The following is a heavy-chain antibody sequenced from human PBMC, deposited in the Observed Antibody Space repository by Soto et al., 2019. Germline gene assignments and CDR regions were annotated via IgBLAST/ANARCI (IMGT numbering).Heavy chain of an antibody. CDR3: GRGYYETSGYPLFDI. J-gene: IGHJ4*02. V-gene: IGHV3-48*03. CDR2: ISDSGSNV. D-gene: IGHD3-22*01. Sequence: EVQLVQSGGGLLQPGESVTLSCVASGFTFSHYDMNWVRQAPGKGLEWVAYISDSGSNVKYVDSLKGRVTISRDNTKNSLFLQMTYVGAEDTAIYYCGRGYYETSGYPLFDIWGPGTLVTVSS. CDR1: GFTFSHYD.